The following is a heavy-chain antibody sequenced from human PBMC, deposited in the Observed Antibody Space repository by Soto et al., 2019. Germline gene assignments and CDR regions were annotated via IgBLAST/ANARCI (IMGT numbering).Heavy chain of an antibody. Sequence: ADTLSLTCAVYGGSFSGYYWSWIRQPPGKGLEWIGEINHSGSTNYNPSLKSRVTISVDTYKNQFSLKLGSVTAADTAVYYCARDRLRFLEWWPYGMDXWGQVTTVTAS. CDR3: ARDRLRFLEWWPYGMDX. D-gene: IGHD3-3*01. J-gene: IGHJ6*02. V-gene: IGHV4-34*01. CDR2: INHSGST. CDR1: GGSFSGYY.